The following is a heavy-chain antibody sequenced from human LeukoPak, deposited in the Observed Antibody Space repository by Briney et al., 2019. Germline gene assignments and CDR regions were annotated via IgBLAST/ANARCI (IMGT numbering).Heavy chain of an antibody. CDR3: VRGYSGYPYYLDY. V-gene: IGHV4-59*08. Sequence: SETLSLTCTVSGGSISGYYWTWIRQPPGKGLEWIGYISYSGSTSSHPSLKSRVTISLDTSKNQFSLKLTSVTAADTAVYYCVRGYSGYPYYLDYWGQGTLVTASS. CDR1: GGSISGYY. D-gene: IGHD5-12*01. J-gene: IGHJ4*02. CDR2: ISYSGST.